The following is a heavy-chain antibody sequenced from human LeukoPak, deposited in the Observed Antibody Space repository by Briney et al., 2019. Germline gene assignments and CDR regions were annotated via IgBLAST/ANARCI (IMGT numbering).Heavy chain of an antibody. J-gene: IGHJ4*02. CDR3: AGTRITMVRGVTHNDY. D-gene: IGHD3-10*01. Sequence: SETLSLTCTVPGGSISSYYWSWIRQPAGKGLEWIGRIYTSGSTNYNPSLKSRVTMSVDTSKNQFSLKLSSVTAADTAVYYCAGTRITMVRGVTHNDYWGQGTLVTVSS. V-gene: IGHV4-4*07. CDR1: GGSISSYY. CDR2: IYTSGST.